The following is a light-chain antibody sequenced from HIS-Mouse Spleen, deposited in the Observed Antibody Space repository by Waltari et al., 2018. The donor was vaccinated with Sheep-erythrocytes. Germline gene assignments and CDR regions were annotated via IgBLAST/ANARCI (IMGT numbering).Light chain of an antibody. J-gene: IGKJ4*01. Sequence: DIQMTQSPSTLSASVGDRVTITCRVSQSISSWLAWYQQKPGKAPKLLIYKTSSLESGVPSRFSGSGSGTEFTLTISSLQPDDVATYYCQQYNSYSPLTFGGGTKVEIK. V-gene: IGKV1-5*03. CDR1: QSISSW. CDR2: KTS. CDR3: QQYNSYSPLT.